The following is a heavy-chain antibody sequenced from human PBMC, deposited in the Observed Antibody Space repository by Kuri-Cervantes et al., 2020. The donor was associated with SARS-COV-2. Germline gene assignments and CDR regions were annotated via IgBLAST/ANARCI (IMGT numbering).Heavy chain of an antibody. J-gene: IGHJ6*02. CDR2: ISYDGSNK. V-gene: IGHV3-30-3*01. Sequence: GESLKISCAASGFTFSSYAMHWVRQAPGKGLEWVAVISYDGSNKYYADSVKGRFTISRDNSKNTLYLHMNSLRAEDTAVYYCARAAWGSAGTHYYYYGMDVWGQGTTVTVSS. D-gene: IGHD6-19*01. CDR1: GFTFSSYA. CDR3: ARAAWGSAGTHYYYYGMDV.